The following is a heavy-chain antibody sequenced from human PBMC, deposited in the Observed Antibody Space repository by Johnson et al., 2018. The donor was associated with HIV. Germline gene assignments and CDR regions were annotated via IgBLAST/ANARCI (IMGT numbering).Heavy chain of an antibody. V-gene: IGHV3-11*04. CDR3: ARGFHRGGAFDI. J-gene: IGHJ3*02. CDR2: ISSSGSTI. CDR1: GFTFSDYY. D-gene: IGHD1-14*01. Sequence: QVQLVESGGGLVKPGGSLRLSCAASGFTFSDYYMSWIRQAPGKGLEWVSYISSSGSTIYYADSVRGRFTIARDTSKNTMYLQMNSLRVEDTAVYYCARGFHRGGAFDIWGQGTMVTVSS.